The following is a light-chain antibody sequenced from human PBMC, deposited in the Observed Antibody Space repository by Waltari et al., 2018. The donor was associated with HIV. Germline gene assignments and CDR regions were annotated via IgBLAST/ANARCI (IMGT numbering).Light chain of an antibody. V-gene: IGLV2-11*01. J-gene: IGLJ1*01. CDR1: SSDVGDSTY. CDR2: DVS. CDR3: CSYAGNYSYV. Sequence: QSALTQPRSVSGSPGQSVTISCTGTSSDVGDSTYVSWYRQNPGKVPTLMIYDVSNPPSGVRDRFSGSRSGNTASLTISGLQAEDEADYFCCSYAGNYSYVFGSGSRVTVL.